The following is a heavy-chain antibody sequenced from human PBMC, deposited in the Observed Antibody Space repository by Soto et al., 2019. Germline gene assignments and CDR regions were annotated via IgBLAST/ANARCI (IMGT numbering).Heavy chain of an antibody. Sequence: PGKELVWVSRINSDGSTTNYADSVKGRCTISRDTAKNTLYLQMNSLRAEDTAIFLFFFFQAEDGIRDVRSVSAFLLNRSYDL. CDR2: INSDGSTT. J-gene: IGHJ2*01. V-gene: IGHV3-74*01. D-gene: IGHD3-10*02. CDR3: FFFQAEDGIRDVRSVSAFLLNRSYDL.